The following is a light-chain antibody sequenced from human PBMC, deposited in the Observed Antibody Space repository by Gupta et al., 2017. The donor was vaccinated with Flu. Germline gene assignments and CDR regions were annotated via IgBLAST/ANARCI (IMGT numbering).Light chain of an antibody. V-gene: IGLV1-51*02. J-gene: IGLJ2*01. Sequence: QSVLTQPPSVSAAPGQKVTISCSGSSSNIGNNYVSWYQQLPGTAPKLLIYENDKRPSGIPDRFSGSKSGTSATLGITGLQTGDEADYYCATWGARLSDHVFFGGGTKLTVL. CDR2: END. CDR3: ATWGARLSDHVF. CDR1: SSNIGNNY.